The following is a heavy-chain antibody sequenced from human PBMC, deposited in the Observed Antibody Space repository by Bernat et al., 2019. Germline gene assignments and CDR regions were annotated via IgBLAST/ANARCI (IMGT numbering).Heavy chain of an antibody. Sequence: EVQLLDSGGALVQPGGSLRLSCAASGFTFSSYAMSWVRQAPGKGLEWVSAISGSGGSTYYADSVKGRFTTSRDNSKNTLYLQMNSLRAEDTAVYYCAKSVYDYVWGSYRSGYFDYWGQGTLVTVSS. CDR2: ISGSGGST. CDR3: AKSVYDYVWGSYRSGYFDY. V-gene: IGHV3-23*01. CDR1: GFTFSSYA. D-gene: IGHD3-16*02. J-gene: IGHJ4*02.